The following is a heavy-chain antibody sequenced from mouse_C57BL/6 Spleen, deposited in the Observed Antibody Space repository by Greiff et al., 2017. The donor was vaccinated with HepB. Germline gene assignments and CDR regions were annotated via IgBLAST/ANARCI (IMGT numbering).Heavy chain of an antibody. J-gene: IGHJ4*01. CDR2: IYPGSGNT. Sequence: VQLQQSGPELVKPGASVKISCKASGYSFTSYYIHWVKQRPGQGLEWIGWIYPGSGNTKYNEKFKGKATLTADTSSSTAYMQLSSLTSEDSAVYYCARYWDGGAMDYWGQGTSVTVSS. CDR3: ARYWDGGAMDY. V-gene: IGHV1-66*01. CDR1: GYSFTSYY. D-gene: IGHD4-1*01.